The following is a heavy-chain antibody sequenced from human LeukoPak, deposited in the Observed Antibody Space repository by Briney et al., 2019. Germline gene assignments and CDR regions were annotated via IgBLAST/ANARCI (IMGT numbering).Heavy chain of an antibody. Sequence: SETLSLTCSVSGYSISSGYYWSWIRQPAGKGLEWIGRIYTSGSTNYNPSLKSRVTMSVDTSKNQFSLKLSSVTAADTAVYYCARDYDFWSGPGGRYYYYYYYMDVWGKGTTVTVSS. V-gene: IGHV4-4*07. D-gene: IGHD3-3*01. CDR2: IYTSGST. CDR1: GYSISSGYY. CDR3: ARDYDFWSGPGGRYYYYYYYMDV. J-gene: IGHJ6*03.